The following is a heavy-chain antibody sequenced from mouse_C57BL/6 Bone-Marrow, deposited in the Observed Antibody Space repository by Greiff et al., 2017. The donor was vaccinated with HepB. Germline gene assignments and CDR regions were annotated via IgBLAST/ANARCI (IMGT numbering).Heavy chain of an antibody. CDR2: ISYSGST. Sequence: EVKLMESGPGMVKPSQSLSLTCTVTGYSITSGYDWHWIRHFPGNKLEWMGYISYSGSTNYNPSLISRISITHDTSKNHFFLKLNSVTTEDTATYYCARERKLNFDYWGQGTTLTVSS. V-gene: IGHV3-1*01. J-gene: IGHJ2*01. CDR3: ARERKLNFDY. CDR1: GYSITSGYD. D-gene: IGHD6-1*01.